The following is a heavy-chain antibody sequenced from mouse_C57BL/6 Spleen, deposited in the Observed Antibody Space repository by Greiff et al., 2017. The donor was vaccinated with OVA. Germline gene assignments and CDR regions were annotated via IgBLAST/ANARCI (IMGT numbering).Heavy chain of an antibody. CDR3: ARVDYGSSYDWYFDV. D-gene: IGHD1-1*01. CDR1: GFTFSDYG. V-gene: IGHV5-17*01. CDR2: ISSGSSTI. Sequence: EVQLVESGGGLVKPGGSLKLSCAASGFTFSDYGMHWVRQAPEKGLEWVAYISSGSSTIYYADTVKGRFTISRDNAKNTLFLQMTSLRSEDTAMYYCARVDYGSSYDWYFDVWGTGTTVTVSS. J-gene: IGHJ1*03.